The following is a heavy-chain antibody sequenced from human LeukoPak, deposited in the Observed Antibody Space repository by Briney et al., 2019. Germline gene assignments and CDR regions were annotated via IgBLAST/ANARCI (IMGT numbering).Heavy chain of an antibody. CDR1: GYTFTGYY. CDR3: ARGNNYGSGSLFYG. D-gene: IGHD3-10*01. V-gene: IGHV1-2*02. CDR2: IDPSTGGT. Sequence: ASVKVSCKASGYTFTGYYMHWVRQAPGQGLEWMGWIDPSTGGTNYAQNFQGRVTMTRDTSTTTVYMELSSLKSDDTAVYHCARGNNYGSGSLFYGWGQGTLVTVSS. J-gene: IGHJ4*02.